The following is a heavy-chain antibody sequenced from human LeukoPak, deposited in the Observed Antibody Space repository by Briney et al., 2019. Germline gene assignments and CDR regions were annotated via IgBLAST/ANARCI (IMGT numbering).Heavy chain of an antibody. Sequence: GGSLRLSCSVSGFTFSTYVMHWVRQAPGKGLEYVSAISSNGDNTYYADSVKGRFTISRDNSKNTLYLQMSSLRADDTVVYYCVRGTGYWGQGTLVTVSS. J-gene: IGHJ4*02. CDR3: VRGTGY. CDR1: GFTFSTYV. CDR2: ISSNGDNT. V-gene: IGHV3-64D*06.